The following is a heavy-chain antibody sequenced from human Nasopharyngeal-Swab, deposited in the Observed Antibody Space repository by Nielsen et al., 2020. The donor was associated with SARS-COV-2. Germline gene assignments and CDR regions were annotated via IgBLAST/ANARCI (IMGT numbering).Heavy chain of an antibody. V-gene: IGHV3-11*06. CDR3: ARDRPDYDFWSGYSSYYYYYMDV. J-gene: IGHJ6*03. Sequence: GESLKISCAASGFTFGDYYMSWIRQAPGKGLEWVSYISSSSSYTNYADSVKGRFTISRDNAKNSLYLQMNSLRAEDTAVYYCARDRPDYDFWSGYSSYYYYYMDVWGKGTTVTVSS. D-gene: IGHD3-3*01. CDR2: ISSSSSYT. CDR1: GFTFGDYY.